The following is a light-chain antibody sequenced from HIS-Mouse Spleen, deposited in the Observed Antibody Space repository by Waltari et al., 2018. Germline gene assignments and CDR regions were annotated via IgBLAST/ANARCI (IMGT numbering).Light chain of an antibody. CDR2: EDG. Sequence: SYELTQPPSVSVSPGQTARITCSGDALPKKYAYWYQQKSGQAPVLVIYEDGKRPSGIPGRFSGSNSGTMATLTISGAQVEDEADYYCYSTDSSGKHRVFGGGTKLTVL. V-gene: IGLV3-10*01. J-gene: IGLJ2*01. CDR1: ALPKKY. CDR3: YSTDSSGKHRV.